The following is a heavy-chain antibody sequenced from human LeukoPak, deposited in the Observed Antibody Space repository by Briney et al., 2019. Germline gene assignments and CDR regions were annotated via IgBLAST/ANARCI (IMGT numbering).Heavy chain of an antibody. Sequence: SGPTLVNPTQTLTLTCTLSGFSLSTNGVGVGWISQPPGKAVEWLTLIYWDDDKRYNPSLRSRLTVTKDISNSQVVLTMTNVDPVDTATYFCAHRLLGITTNWNHGYFDYWGQGMLVTVSS. V-gene: IGHV2-5*02. CDR1: GFSLSTNGVG. CDR3: AHRLLGITTNWNHGYFDY. CDR2: IYWDDDK. D-gene: IGHD1-14*01. J-gene: IGHJ4*02.